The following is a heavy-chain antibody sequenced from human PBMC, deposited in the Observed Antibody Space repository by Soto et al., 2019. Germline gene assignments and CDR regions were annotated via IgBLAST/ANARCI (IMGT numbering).Heavy chain of an antibody. CDR1: GGSISSGGYY. CDR2: IYYSGST. Sequence: SETLSLTCTVSGGSISSGGYYWSWIRQHPGKGMEWIGYIYYSGSTYYNPSLKSRVTISVDTSKNQFSLKLSSVTAADTAVYYCARVFLFFITIFGVEEANIFDYWGQRIL. J-gene: IGHJ4*02. V-gene: IGHV4-31*03. D-gene: IGHD3-3*01. CDR3: ARVFLFFITIFGVEEANIFDY.